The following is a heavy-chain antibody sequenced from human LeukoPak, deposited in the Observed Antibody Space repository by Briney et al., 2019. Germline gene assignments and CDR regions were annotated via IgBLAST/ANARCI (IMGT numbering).Heavy chain of an antibody. V-gene: IGHV4-39*07. J-gene: IGHJ4*02. CDR1: GGSIRSSSYY. Sequence: SETLSLTCSVSGGSIRSSSYYWGWIRQSPGKGLEWIGNIYYSGSTYYNLSLKSRVTMSIDMSRNQFSLKLSSVTAADTAVYYCARGVTAILYWGQGTLVTVSS. CDR3: ARGVTAILY. CDR2: IYYSGST. D-gene: IGHD2-21*02.